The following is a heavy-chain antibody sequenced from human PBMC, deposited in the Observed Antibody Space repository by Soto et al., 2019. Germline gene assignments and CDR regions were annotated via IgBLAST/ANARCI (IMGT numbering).Heavy chain of an antibody. J-gene: IGHJ5*02. Sequence: ASVKVSCKASGFSFTGYYIHWLRQAPGQGLEWMGWINAHSGGTEYAQKFQGRVTLTRDTSIATAYLQMSSLRAEDTAVYYCAKEGTTSPYNWFDPWGQGTPVTVSS. CDR3: AKEGTTSPYNWFDP. CDR1: GFSFTGYY. D-gene: IGHD2-2*01. V-gene: IGHV1-2*02. CDR2: INAHSGGT.